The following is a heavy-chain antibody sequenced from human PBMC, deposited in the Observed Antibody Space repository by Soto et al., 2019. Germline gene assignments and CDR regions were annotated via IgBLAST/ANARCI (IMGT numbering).Heavy chain of an antibody. Sequence: QVQLVQSGAEVKKPGSSVKVSCKASGGTFSSYAIGWVRQAPGQGLEWMGGIIPIFGTANYAQKFQGRVTITADESTSTAYMELSSLRSEDTAVYYCARPLGYCSSTSCYPYGMDVWGQGTTVTVSS. CDR2: IIPIFGTA. CDR3: ARPLGYCSSTSCYPYGMDV. V-gene: IGHV1-69*01. D-gene: IGHD2-2*01. J-gene: IGHJ6*02. CDR1: GGTFSSYA.